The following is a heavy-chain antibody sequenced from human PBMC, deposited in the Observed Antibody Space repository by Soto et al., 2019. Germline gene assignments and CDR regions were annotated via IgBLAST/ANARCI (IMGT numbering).Heavy chain of an antibody. CDR1: GGSFSGYY. V-gene: IGHV4-34*01. Sequence: SETLSLTCTVYGGSFSGYYWSWVRQPPGKELEWIGEINHSGTANSHPSLKSRVTISVDTSNNQFSLRLTSVTSADTAVYYCARAVTGTGWSSWGQGTLVTVSS. CDR3: ARAVTGTGWSS. CDR2: INHSGTA. D-gene: IGHD6-19*01. J-gene: IGHJ5*02.